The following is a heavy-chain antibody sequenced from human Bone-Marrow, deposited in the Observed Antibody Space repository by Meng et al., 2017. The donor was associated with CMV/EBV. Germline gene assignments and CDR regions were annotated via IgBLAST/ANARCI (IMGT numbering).Heavy chain of an antibody. J-gene: IGHJ5*02. CDR2: ISSSSSYI. CDR3: ARDGARKFVDTAMVWGTNWFDP. Sequence: GESLKISCASSGFTFSSYSMNWVRQAPGKGLEWVSSISSSSSYIYYADSVKGRFTISRDNAKNSLYLQMNSLRAEDTAVYYCARDGARKFVDTAMVWGTNWFDPWGQGTLVTVSS. V-gene: IGHV3-21*01. D-gene: IGHD5-18*01. CDR1: GFTFSSYS.